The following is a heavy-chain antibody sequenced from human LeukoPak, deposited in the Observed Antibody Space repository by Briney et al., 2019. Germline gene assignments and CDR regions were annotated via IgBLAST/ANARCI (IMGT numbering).Heavy chain of an antibody. Sequence: GASVKVSCKASGYTFTNYGISRVRQAPGQGPEWMGWISCYDGNTKYAQRLQGRVTLTTDTSTRIVYMELTSLRSDDTAVYYCARERGGVGFKGDYWGQGTLLTVS. CDR1: GYTFTNYG. CDR2: ISCYDGNT. CDR3: ARERGGVGFKGDY. D-gene: IGHD2-15*01. V-gene: IGHV1-18*01. J-gene: IGHJ4*02.